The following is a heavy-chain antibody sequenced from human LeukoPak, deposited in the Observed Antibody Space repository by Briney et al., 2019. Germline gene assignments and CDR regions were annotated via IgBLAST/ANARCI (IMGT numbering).Heavy chain of an antibody. V-gene: IGHV4-31*03. D-gene: IGHD3-3*01. CDR1: GGSISNSNYY. J-gene: IGHJ4*02. CDR2: IYYSGST. Sequence: PSETLSLTCTVSGGSISNSNYYWSWIRQHPGKGLEWIGYIYYSGSTYYNPSLKSRVTISVDTFKNQFSLKLNSVTAADTAFYYCARRGSGYPYYFDYWGQGTLVTVSS. CDR3: ARRGSGYPYYFDY.